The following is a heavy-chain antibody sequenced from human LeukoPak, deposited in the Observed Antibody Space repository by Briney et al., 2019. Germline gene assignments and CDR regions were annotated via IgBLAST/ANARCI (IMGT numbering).Heavy chain of an antibody. J-gene: IGHJ6*03. CDR1: GDSISRANSY. V-gene: IGHV4-39*02. CDR2: ISYSGST. CDR3: ARRRTRSPMDV. Sequence: SETLSLTCTVSGDSISRANSYWGWIRQPPGKGLEWIGSISYSGSTYYNSSLKSRVTISVDTSRNHFSLKLSSVTAADTAVYYCARRRTRSPMDVWGKGTTVTVS. D-gene: IGHD1-7*01.